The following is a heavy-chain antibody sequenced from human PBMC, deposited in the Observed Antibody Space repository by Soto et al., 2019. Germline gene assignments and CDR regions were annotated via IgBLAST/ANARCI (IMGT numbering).Heavy chain of an antibody. V-gene: IGHV4-59*08. CDR2: VHHSWGS. CDR1: GGSISSYY. D-gene: IGHD3-10*01. J-gene: IGHJ6*02. CDR3: ARQGFGPLHGLRDV. Sequence: QVQLQESGPGLVKPSETLSLSCTVSGGSISSYYWSWFRQSPGKRMEWIGYVHHSWGSSYNPSLQSRVAISLDTAKGQFSLKVTSVTATDKAVYYCARQGFGPLHGLRDVWGQGTTVTVSS.